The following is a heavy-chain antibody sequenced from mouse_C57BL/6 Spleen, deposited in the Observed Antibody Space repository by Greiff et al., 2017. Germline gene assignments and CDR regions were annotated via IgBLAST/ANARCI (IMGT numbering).Heavy chain of an antibody. V-gene: IGHV1-61*01. D-gene: IGHD1-1*01. CDR1: GYSFTSYW. J-gene: IGHJ2*01. Sequence: QVQLQQPGAELVRPGSSVKLSCKASGYSFTSYWMDWVKQRPGQGLEWIGNIYPSDSDTHYNQRFKDKATLTVDKSSSTAYMQLSSLTSEDSAVYYGARTVVATWGYYFDYWGQGTTLTVSS. CDR2: IYPSDSDT. CDR3: ARTVVATWGYYFDY.